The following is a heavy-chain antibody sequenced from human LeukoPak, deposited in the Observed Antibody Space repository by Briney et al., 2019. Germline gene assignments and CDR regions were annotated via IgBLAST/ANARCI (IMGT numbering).Heavy chain of an antibody. V-gene: IGHV3-53*01. CDR1: GFTVSSNY. CDR2: FYTGGTT. Sequence: GSLRLSCAASGFTVSSNYMSWVRQAPGKGLEWVSVFYTGGTTDYENSVKGRFTISRDNSKNTLYLQMNSLRAEDAAVYYCARGPLPTTRAFDIWGQGTMVTVSS. CDR3: ARGPLPTTRAFDI. D-gene: IGHD1-1*01. J-gene: IGHJ3*02.